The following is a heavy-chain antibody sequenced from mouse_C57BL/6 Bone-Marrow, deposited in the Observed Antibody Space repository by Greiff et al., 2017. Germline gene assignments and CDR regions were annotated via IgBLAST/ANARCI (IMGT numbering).Heavy chain of an antibody. D-gene: IGHD1-1*01. CDR2: IHPNSGST. Sequence: VQLQQPGAELVKPGASVKLSCKASRYTFTSYWMHWVKQRPGQGLEWIGMIHPNSGSTNYNEKFKSKATLTVDKSSSTAYMQLSSLTSEDSAVYYCARDYYGSRRDYFDYWGQGTTLTVSS. J-gene: IGHJ2*01. CDR1: RYTFTSYW. CDR3: ARDYYGSRRDYFDY. V-gene: IGHV1-64*01.